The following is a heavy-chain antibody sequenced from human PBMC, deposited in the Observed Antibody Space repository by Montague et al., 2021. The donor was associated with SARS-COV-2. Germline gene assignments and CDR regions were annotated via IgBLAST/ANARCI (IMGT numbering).Heavy chain of an antibody. CDR2: ISYDGSNH. J-gene: IGHJ3*02. Sequence: SLRLSCEAYGFTFSSYALQWVRQAPWKGLEWVAVISYDGSNHYYXDSXKGRFTISRDNSKNTLYLQLNSLRAEDTAVYYCARAAQKQYVFLWFGEVLHDDFDIWGQGTMVTVSS. V-gene: IGHV3-30-3*01. D-gene: IGHD3-10*01. CDR3: ARAAQKQYVFLWFGEVLHDDFDI. CDR1: GFTFSSYA.